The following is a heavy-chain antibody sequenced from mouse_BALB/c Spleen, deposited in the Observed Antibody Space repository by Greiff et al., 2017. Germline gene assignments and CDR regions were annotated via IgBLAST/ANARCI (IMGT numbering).Heavy chain of an antibody. J-gene: IGHJ4*01. V-gene: IGHV1-84*02. D-gene: IGHD4-1*01. Sequence: QVQLKESGPELVKPGASVKISCKASGYTFTDYYINWVKQKPGQGLEWIGWIYPGSGNTKYNEKFKGKATLTVDTSSSTAYMQLSSLTSEDTAVYFCARRGLGHAMDYWGQGTSVTVSS. CDR3: ARRGLGHAMDY. CDR2: IYPGSGNT. CDR1: GYTFTDYY.